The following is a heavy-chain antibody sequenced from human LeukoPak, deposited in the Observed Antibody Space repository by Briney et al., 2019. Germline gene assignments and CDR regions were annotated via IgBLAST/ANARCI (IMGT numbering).Heavy chain of an antibody. CDR1: GGSISSSSYY. CDR3: ARGSSSREEFDP. Sequence: PSETLSLTCTVSGGSISSSSYYWAWIRQPPGKGLEWIGSVYYSGSTNYNPSLKSRVTISVDTSKNQFSLKLSSVTAADTAVYYCARGSSSREEFDPWGQGTLVTVSS. CDR2: VYYSGST. D-gene: IGHD6-13*01. V-gene: IGHV4-39*07. J-gene: IGHJ5*02.